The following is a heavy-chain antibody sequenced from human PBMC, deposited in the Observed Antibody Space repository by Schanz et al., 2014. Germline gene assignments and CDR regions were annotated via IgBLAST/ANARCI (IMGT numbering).Heavy chain of an antibody. CDR2: INWSDGST. Sequence: EVQLVESGGGLAQPGGSLRLSCAASGFTFDDYAMSWVRQAPGKGLEWVSAINWSDGSTGYADSVEGRFTISRDNGKNSLYLQMNSLRAEDTALYYCARDFPYVSGSYYKGFGYWGQGTLVTVSS. D-gene: IGHD3-10*01. CDR3: ARDFPYVSGSYYKGFGY. CDR1: GFTFDDYA. V-gene: IGHV3-20*04. J-gene: IGHJ4*02.